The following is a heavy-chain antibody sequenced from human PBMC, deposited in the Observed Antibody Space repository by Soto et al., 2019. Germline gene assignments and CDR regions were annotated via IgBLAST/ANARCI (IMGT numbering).Heavy chain of an antibody. CDR2: SYYRGST. Sequence: PSETRSLTGTVSGGSISSYYWSGIRQPPGKGLAWIWHSYYRGSTNYNPSLKSRVPISVDTSKNQFSRKLSSVTASDPSVSSCARSNPDYDSSSGSLDYWGEGGLVAV. CDR3: ARSNPDYDSSSGSLDY. D-gene: IGHD3-22*01. V-gene: IGHV4-59*01. CDR1: GGSISSYY. J-gene: IGHJ4*01.